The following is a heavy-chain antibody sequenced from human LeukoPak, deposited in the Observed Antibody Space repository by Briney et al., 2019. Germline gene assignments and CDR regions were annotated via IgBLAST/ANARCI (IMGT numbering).Heavy chain of an antibody. Sequence: PSETLSLTCTVSGGSISSSGYYWGWIRQPPGKGLEWIASIYYSGSTYYNPSLKSRVTISVDTSKNQLSLKLSSLTAADAAVYYCARHEYSGSYYGLSWFDPWGQGTLVTVSS. V-gene: IGHV4-39*01. CDR1: GGSISSSGYY. J-gene: IGHJ5*02. CDR2: IYYSGST. CDR3: ARHEYSGSYYGLSWFDP. D-gene: IGHD1-26*01.